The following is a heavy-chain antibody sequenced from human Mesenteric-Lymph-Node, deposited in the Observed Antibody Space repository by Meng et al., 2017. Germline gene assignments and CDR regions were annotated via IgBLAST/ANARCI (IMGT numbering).Heavy chain of an antibody. CDR3: AKDRLTSYDSSGYWFDY. J-gene: IGHJ4*02. D-gene: IGHD3-22*01. CDR1: GFTFSSFW. CDR2: ITQDGSEQ. Sequence: GESLKISCAASGFTFSSFWMSWVRQAPGKGLEWVADITQDGSEQHYVDSVKGRFTISRDNSKNTLYLQMNSLRAEDTAVYYCAKDRLTSYDSSGYWFDYWGQGTLVTVSS. V-gene: IGHV3-7*03.